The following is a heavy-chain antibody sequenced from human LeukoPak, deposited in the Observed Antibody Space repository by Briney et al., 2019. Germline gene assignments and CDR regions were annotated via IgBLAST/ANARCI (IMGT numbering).Heavy chain of an antibody. J-gene: IGHJ4*02. Sequence: GGSLRLACAASGFTFSSYGMSWVRQAPGKGLEWVSTVSTTGGSTYYADSVNGRFTISRDNSKDTLYLQMNSLRAEDTAVYYCAKDCYTSSCLDYWGQGTLVTVSS. CDR2: VSTTGGST. CDR3: AKDCYTSSCLDY. CDR1: GFTFSSYG. D-gene: IGHD6-13*01. V-gene: IGHV3-23*01.